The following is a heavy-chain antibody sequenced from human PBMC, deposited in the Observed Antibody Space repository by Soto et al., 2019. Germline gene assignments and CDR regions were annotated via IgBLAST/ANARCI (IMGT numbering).Heavy chain of an antibody. D-gene: IGHD6-13*01. Sequence: ASVKVSCKASGYTFTSYGISWVRQAPGQGLEWMGWISAYNGNTNYAQKLQGRVTMTTDTSTSTAYMELRSLRSDDTAVYYCARSPYLAAAGTPSAFDYWGQGTLVTVSS. V-gene: IGHV1-18*01. CDR1: GYTFTSYG. CDR2: ISAYNGNT. J-gene: IGHJ4*02. CDR3: ARSPYLAAAGTPSAFDY.